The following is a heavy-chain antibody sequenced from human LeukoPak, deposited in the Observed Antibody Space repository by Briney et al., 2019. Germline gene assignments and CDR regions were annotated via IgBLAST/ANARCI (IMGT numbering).Heavy chain of an antibody. D-gene: IGHD3-22*01. J-gene: IGHJ4*02. CDR1: GFTFSSYA. Sequence: GGSLRLSCAASGFTFSSYAMSWVRQAPGKGLEWVSAISGSGGSTYYADSVKGRFTISRDNSKNTLYLQMNSLRAEDTAVYYCARGLHRYYYDSSGYSDVDYWGQGTLVTVSS. V-gene: IGHV3-23*01. CDR3: ARGLHRYYYDSSGYSDVDY. CDR2: ISGSGGST.